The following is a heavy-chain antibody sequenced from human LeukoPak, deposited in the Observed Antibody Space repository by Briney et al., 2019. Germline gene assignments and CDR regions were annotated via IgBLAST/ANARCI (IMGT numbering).Heavy chain of an antibody. CDR1: GFTFSSYS. Sequence: PGGSLGLSCAASGFTFSSYSMNWVRQAPGKGLEWVSYISSSVSTKYYADSVKGRFTISRDNAQISLYLQMNSLRDEDTAVYYCGALYDSGGYYDYWGQGTLVTVSS. J-gene: IGHJ4*02. V-gene: IGHV3-48*02. D-gene: IGHD3-22*01. CDR3: GALYDSGGYYDY. CDR2: ISSSVSTK.